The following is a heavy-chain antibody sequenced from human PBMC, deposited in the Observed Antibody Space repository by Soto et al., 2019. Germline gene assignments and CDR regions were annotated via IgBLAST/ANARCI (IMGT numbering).Heavy chain of an antibody. Sequence: GGCLRLSCAASGFTFTTAWLNRVWKASRKCLERVGGIKSNTDGGTPDFAASVRGRFAISSDDSKIMLYWQMNTINPPPPAVNYCTTDSYFTLNLVRFDYWGLGTVDTVSS. D-gene: IGHD3-22*01. CDR1: GFTFTTAW. V-gene: IGHV3-15*07. CDR2: IKSNTDGGTP. J-gene: IGHJ4*01. CDR3: TTDSYFTLNLVRFDY.